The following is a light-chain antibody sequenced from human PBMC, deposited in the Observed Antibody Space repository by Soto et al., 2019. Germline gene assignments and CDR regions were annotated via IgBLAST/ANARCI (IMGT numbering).Light chain of an antibody. CDR1: SSDIGAYDH. V-gene: IGLV2-14*01. J-gene: IGLJ1*01. CDR2: SVS. Sequence: QSVLTQPASVSGSPGQSITISCSGTSSDIGAYDHVAWYQQFTGKSPKLRIYSVSNRPTGVSNRFSGSKSGNTASLTISGLQAEDEADYYCISYTVSRSYVFGSGTKLAVL. CDR3: ISYTVSRSYV.